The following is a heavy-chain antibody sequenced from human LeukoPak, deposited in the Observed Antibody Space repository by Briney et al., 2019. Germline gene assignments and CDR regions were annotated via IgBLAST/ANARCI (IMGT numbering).Heavy chain of an antibody. J-gene: IGHJ5*02. Sequence: GGSLRLSCAASGFTFSSYSMNWVRQAPGKGLEWVSSISSSSSYIYYADSVKGRFTISRDNAKNSLYLQMNSLRAEDTAVYYCARDNSVGDIAWWFDPWGQGTLVTVSS. CDR2: ISSSSSYI. CDR3: ARDNSVGDIAWWFDP. CDR1: GFTFSSYS. D-gene: IGHD3-16*02. V-gene: IGHV3-21*01.